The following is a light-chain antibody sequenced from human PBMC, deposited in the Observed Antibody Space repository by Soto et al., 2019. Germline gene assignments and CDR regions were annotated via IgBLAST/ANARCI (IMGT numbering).Light chain of an antibody. CDR3: CSYAGGSTYV. CDR1: SSDVGLYNL. CDR2: EVS. J-gene: IGLJ1*01. Sequence: QSALPQPASVSGSPGQSITISCTGTSSDVGLYNLVSWYQHHPGKAPKLMIHEVSKRPSGVSSRFSGSKSGNTASLTISGLQAEDEADSYCCSYAGGSTYVFGPGTKVTVL. V-gene: IGLV2-23*02.